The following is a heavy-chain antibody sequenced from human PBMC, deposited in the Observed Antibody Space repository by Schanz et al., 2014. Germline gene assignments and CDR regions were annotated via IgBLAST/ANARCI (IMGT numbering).Heavy chain of an antibody. Sequence: EVHLVESGGGLVQPGGSLRLSCAASGITFSRHAMSWVRQAPGKGLKWVPAISGSGDNTFYADSVKGRFTISRDNSKNTLYLQMNSLRADDTAVYYCARARGTYYYYYGMDVWGQGTTVTVSS. CDR1: GITFSRHA. CDR3: ARARGTYYYYYGMDV. D-gene: IGHD1-26*01. J-gene: IGHJ6*02. V-gene: IGHV3-23*04. CDR2: ISGSGDNT.